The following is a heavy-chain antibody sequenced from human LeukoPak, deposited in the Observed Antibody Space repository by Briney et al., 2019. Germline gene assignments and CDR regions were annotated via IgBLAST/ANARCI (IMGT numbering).Heavy chain of an antibody. D-gene: IGHD6-13*01. J-gene: IGHJ4*02. CDR1: GFTFNNYN. Sequence: PGGTLRLSCAASGFTFNNYNMKWVRQAPGEGVEGMSYITISSTTIYYADSVKGRFTISRASATNSLYLQMNSLRVEDTAVYYCARETPDSSSWTVFDYWGQGTLVTVSS. V-gene: IGHV3-48*01. CDR3: ARETPDSSSWTVFDY. CDR2: ITISSTTI.